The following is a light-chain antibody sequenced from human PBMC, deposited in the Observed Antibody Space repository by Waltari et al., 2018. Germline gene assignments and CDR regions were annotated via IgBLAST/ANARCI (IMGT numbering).Light chain of an antibody. V-gene: IGLV1-51*02. CDR1: SSNIGNNY. Sequence: QSVLTQPPSVSAAPGQRVTISCSGGSSNIGNNYVSWYRQFPGTAPKLLIYEIIERPSGIPGRFSGSKSGTSATLDITGLQAGDEADYYCGTWDSSLSGAVFGGGTHLTVL. J-gene: IGLJ7*01. CDR2: EII. CDR3: GTWDSSLSGAV.